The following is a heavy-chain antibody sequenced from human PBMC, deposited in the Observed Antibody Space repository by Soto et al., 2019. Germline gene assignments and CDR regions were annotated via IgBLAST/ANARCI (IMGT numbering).Heavy chain of an antibody. D-gene: IGHD4-17*01. Sequence: EVQLVESGGGLVKPGGSLRLSCAASGFTFSTYSMNWVRQAPGKGLEWVSSISSSSSYIYYVDSVKGQFTISRDNAKNSLYMQMNSLRAEDTAVYYCARGYYGERIFEYWGQGTLVTVSS. V-gene: IGHV3-21*01. CDR1: GFTFSTYS. J-gene: IGHJ4*02. CDR2: ISSSSSYI. CDR3: ARGYYGERIFEY.